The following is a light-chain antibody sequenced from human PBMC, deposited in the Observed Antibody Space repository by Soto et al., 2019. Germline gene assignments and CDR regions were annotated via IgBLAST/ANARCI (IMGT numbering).Light chain of an antibody. Sequence: QSVLTQPASVSGSPGESIIISCTGSSSDIGAYDYVSWYQHHPGRAPKVIIFEVNDRASGVSHRFSGSKSGNTASLTISGLQAEDEADYYCCSYTGTTSPGVFGGGTKVTVL. CDR2: EVN. V-gene: IGLV2-14*01. J-gene: IGLJ3*02. CDR3: CSYTGTTSPGV. CDR1: SSDIGAYDY.